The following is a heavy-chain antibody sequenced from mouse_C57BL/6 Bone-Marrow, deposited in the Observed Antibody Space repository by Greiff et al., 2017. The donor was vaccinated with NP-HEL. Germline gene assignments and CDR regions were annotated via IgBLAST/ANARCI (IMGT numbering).Heavy chain of an antibody. CDR1: GFTFSSYG. V-gene: IGHV5-6*01. CDR2: ISSGGSYT. CDR3: ARLYGNSSFGY. J-gene: IGHJ2*01. D-gene: IGHD2-1*01. Sequence: EVQRVESGGDLVKPGGSLKLSCAASGFTFSSYGMSWVRQTPDKRLEWVATISSGGSYTYYPDSVKGRFTISRDNAKNTLYLQMSSLKSENTAMYYCARLYGNSSFGYWGQGTTLTVSS.